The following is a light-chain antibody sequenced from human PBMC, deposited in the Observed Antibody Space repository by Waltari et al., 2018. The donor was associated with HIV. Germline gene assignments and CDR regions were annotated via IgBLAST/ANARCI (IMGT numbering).Light chain of an antibody. CDR1: SSHTRAGSD. Sequence: QSVLTQPPSISGAPGQRITVSCSGTSSHTRAGSDVPWYQPLPGTAPTLPLYKTKPRPSGVPDRFSASKSDASASLAITGLQAADEGDYFCQSYDTSLSAWVFGGGTRLTVL. J-gene: IGLJ2*01. CDR2: KTK. V-gene: IGLV1-40*03. CDR3: QSYDTSLSAWV.